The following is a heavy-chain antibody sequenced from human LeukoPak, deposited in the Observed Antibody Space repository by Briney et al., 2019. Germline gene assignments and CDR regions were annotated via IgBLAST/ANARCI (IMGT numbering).Heavy chain of an antibody. CDR2: TYYRSKWYN. CDR1: GDSVSSNSVA. CDR3: ARDHCSGGSCHWRFDY. J-gene: IGHJ4*02. V-gene: IGHV6-1*01. D-gene: IGHD2-15*01. Sequence: SQTLSLTCAISGDSVSSNSVAWNWIRQSPSRGLEWLGRTYYRSKWYNDYAVSVKGRITINPDTSKNQYSLQLNSVTPEDTAVYYCARDHCSGGSCHWRFDYWGQGTLVTVSS.